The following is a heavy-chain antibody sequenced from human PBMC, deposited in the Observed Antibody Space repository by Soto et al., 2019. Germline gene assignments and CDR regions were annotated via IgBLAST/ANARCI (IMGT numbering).Heavy chain of an antibody. Sequence: GGSLRLSCPASGFTFSIYWMSWVRHAPGKGLEWVANIKQDGSEKYYVDSVKGRFTISRDNAKNSLYLQMNSLRAEDTAVYYCARDCASSSGDNSYYYYGMDVWGQGTTVTVSS. CDR3: ARDCASSSGDNSYYYYGMDV. CDR2: IKQDGSEK. V-gene: IGHV3-7*03. CDR1: GFTFSIYW. J-gene: IGHJ6*02. D-gene: IGHD6-6*01.